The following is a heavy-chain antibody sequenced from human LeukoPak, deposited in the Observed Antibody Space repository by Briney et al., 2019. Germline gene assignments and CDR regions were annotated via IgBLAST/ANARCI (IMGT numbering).Heavy chain of an antibody. CDR2: INHSGST. D-gene: IGHD6-13*01. V-gene: IGHV4-34*01. Sequence: SETLSLTCAVYGESFSGYYWSWIRQPPGRGLEWIGEINHSGSTSYSASLKSRVTISVDTSKNQFSLKLNSVTAADTAVYYCARGDIAAGGAPFDYWGQGTLVTASS. CDR3: ARGDIAAGGAPFDY. CDR1: GESFSGYY. J-gene: IGHJ4*02.